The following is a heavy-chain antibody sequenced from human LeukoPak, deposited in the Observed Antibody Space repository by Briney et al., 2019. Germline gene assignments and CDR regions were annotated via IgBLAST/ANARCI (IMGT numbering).Heavy chain of an antibody. J-gene: IGHJ4*02. CDR3: ARDFVSGYDYAGGVFDY. V-gene: IGHV3-30*03. D-gene: IGHD5-12*01. Sequence: GGSLRLSWAASGFTFSSYGMHWVRQAPGKGLEWVAVISYDGSNKYYADSVKGRFTISRDNSKNTLYLQMNSLRAEDTAVYYCARDFVSGYDYAGGVFDYWGQGTLVTVSS. CDR2: ISYDGSNK. CDR1: GFTFSSYG.